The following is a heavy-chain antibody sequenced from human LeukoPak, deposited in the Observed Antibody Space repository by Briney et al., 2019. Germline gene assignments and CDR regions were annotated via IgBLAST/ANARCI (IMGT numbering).Heavy chain of an antibody. CDR3: ARDHRCNSPD. J-gene: IGHJ4*02. CDR2: IYYRGST. Sequence: SEALSLTCTVSGGSLSSYFWSWIRPPPGKGREWIGYIYYRGSTNYNPSLKSRVTISVDTSKNQFSLKLSSVTAADTAVYYCARDHRCNSPDWGQGTMVTVSP. CDR1: GGSLSSYF. V-gene: IGHV4-59*01. D-gene: IGHD1-14*01.